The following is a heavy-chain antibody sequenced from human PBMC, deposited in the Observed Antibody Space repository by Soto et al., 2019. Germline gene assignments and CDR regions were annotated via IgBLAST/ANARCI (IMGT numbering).Heavy chain of an antibody. J-gene: IGHJ6*02. CDR1: GFTFSSYG. CDR2: IWYDGSNK. Sequence: GGSLRLSCAASGFTFSSYGMHWVRQAPGKGLEWVAVIWYDGSNKYYADSVKGRFTISRDNSKNTLYLQMNSLRAEDTAVYYCARTGPFRVDYGIDVWGQGTKVTVSS. V-gene: IGHV3-33*01. CDR3: ARTGPFRVDYGIDV. D-gene: IGHD2-15*01.